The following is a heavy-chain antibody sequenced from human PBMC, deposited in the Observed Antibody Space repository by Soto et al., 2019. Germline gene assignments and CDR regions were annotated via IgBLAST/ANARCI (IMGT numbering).Heavy chain of an antibody. CDR3: ARAAVRVDAFDL. CDR2: IWYDGSNK. J-gene: IGHJ3*01. Sequence: QVQLVESGGGVVQPGRSLRLSCAASGFTFSSYGMHWVRQAPGKGLEWVAVIWYDGSNKYYADSVKGRFTISRDNSKNTLYLQMNSLRAEDTAVYYCARAAVRVDAFDLWGQGTMVTVSS. V-gene: IGHV3-33*01. CDR1: GFTFSSYG. D-gene: IGHD6-13*01.